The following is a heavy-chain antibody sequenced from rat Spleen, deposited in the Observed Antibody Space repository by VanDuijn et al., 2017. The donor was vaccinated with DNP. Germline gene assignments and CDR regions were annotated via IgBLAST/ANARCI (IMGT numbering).Heavy chain of an antibody. CDR2: ISYSGST. CDR3: ARAYYDGTYYPNWYFDF. CDR1: GYSITSSY. Sequence: EVQLQESGPGLVKPSQSLSLTCSVTGYSITSSYRWNWIRKFPGNKMEWMGYISYSGSTGYNPSLRSRISITRDTSKRQFFLQLNSVTTEDTATYYCARAYYDGTYYPNWYFDFWGPGTTVTVSS. J-gene: IGHJ1*01. V-gene: IGHV3-1*01. D-gene: IGHD1-12*02.